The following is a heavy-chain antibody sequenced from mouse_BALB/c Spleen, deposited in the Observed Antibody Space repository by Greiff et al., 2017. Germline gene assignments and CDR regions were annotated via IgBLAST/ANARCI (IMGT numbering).Heavy chain of an antibody. CDR3: ARNTAMDAY. D-gene: IGHD1-2*01. J-gene: IGHJ3*01. V-gene: IGHV5-17*02. Sequence: EVKLVESGGGLVQPGGSRKLSCAASGFTFSSFGMHWVRQAPEKGLEWVAYISSGSSTIYYADTVKGRFTISRDNPKNPLFLQMTSLRSEDTAMYYCARNTAMDAYWGQGTLVTVSA. CDR1: GFTFSSFG. CDR2: ISSGSSTI.